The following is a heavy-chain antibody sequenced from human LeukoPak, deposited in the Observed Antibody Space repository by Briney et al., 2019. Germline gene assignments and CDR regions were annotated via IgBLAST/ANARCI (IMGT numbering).Heavy chain of an antibody. CDR2: IYYSGST. D-gene: IGHD6-19*01. Sequence: SETLSLTCTVSGVSISSYYWSWIRQPPGKGLEWIGYIYYSGSTNYNPSLKSRVTISVDTSKNQFSLKLSSVTAADTAVYHCARATTTGWYADYWGPGTLVTVSS. J-gene: IGHJ4*02. CDR3: ARATTTGWYADY. CDR1: GVSISSYY. V-gene: IGHV4-59*01.